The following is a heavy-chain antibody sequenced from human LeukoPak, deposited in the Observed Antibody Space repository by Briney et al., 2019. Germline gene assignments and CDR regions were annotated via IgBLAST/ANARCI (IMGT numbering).Heavy chain of an antibody. CDR2: IYTSGST. D-gene: IGHD6-19*01. V-gene: IGHV4-4*07. CDR3: AVAAPTEQFVTSLIDY. J-gene: IGHJ4*02. Sequence: SETLSLTCTVSGGSISSYYWSWIRQPAGKGLEWIGRIYTSGSTNYNPSLKSQVTMSVDTSKNQFSLKLSSVTAADTAVYYCAVAAPTEQFVTSLIDYWGQGTLVTVSS. CDR1: GGSISSYY.